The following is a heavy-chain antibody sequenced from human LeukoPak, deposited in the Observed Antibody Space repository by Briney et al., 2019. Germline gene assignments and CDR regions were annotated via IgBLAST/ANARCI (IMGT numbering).Heavy chain of an antibody. D-gene: IGHD5-12*01. Sequence: SETLSLTCTVSGGSISTSNYYWGWIRQPPGKGLEWIGNIFYSGSTYYSPSLRSRVTISLDTSRNQFSLKLNSVTAADTAVYYCAKSNGYSLVDIWGQGTMVTVSS. CDR3: AKSNGYSLVDI. V-gene: IGHV4-39*07. CDR1: GGSISTSNYY. CDR2: IFYSGST. J-gene: IGHJ3*02.